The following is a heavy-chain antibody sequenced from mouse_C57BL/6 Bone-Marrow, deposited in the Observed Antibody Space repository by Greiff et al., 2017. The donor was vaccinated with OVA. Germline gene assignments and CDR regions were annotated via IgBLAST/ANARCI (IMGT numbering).Heavy chain of an antibody. CDR3: ARRRTYDYY. Sequence: EVQLQQSGPELVKPGASVKISCKASGYTFTDYYMNWVKQSHGKSLEWIGDINPNNGGTSYNQKFKGKATLTVDKSSSTAYMELRSLTSEDSAVYYCARRRTYDYYWGQGTTLTVSS. J-gene: IGHJ2*01. D-gene: IGHD2-4*01. CDR2: INPNNGGT. V-gene: IGHV1-26*01. CDR1: GYTFTDYY.